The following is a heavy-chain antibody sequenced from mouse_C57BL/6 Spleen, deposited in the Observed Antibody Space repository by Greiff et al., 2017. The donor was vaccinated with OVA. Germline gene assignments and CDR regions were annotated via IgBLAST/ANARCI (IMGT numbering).Heavy chain of an antibody. CDR3: ARLGRSLALFAY. Sequence: EVQRVESGGGLVKPGGSLKLSCAASGFTFSDYGMHWVRQAPEKGLEWVAYISSGSSTIYYADTVKGRFTISRDNAKNTLFLQMTSLRSEDTAMYYCARLGRSLALFAYWGQGTLVTVSA. CDR1: GFTFSDYG. J-gene: IGHJ3*01. CDR2: ISSGSSTI. D-gene: IGHD4-1*01. V-gene: IGHV5-17*01.